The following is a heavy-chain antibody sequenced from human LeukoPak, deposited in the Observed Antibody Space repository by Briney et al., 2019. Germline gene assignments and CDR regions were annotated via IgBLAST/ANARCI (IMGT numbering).Heavy chain of an antibody. CDR3: ARGRGSSGSYYYYYMDV. D-gene: IGHD6-6*01. Sequence: GASVKVSCKASGYTFTSYDINWVRQATGQGLEWMGWMNPNSSNTGYAQKFQGRVTITRNTSISTAYMELSSLRSEDTAVYYCARGRGSSGSYYYYYMDVWGKGTTVTVSS. CDR2: MNPNSSNT. J-gene: IGHJ6*03. CDR1: GYTFTSYD. V-gene: IGHV1-8*03.